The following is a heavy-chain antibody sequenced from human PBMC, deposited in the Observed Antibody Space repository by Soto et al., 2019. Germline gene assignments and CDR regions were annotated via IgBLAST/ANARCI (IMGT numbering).Heavy chain of an antibody. J-gene: IGHJ4*02. V-gene: IGHV3-23*01. CDR3: AKFFVETGGSSGWPWSFHF. D-gene: IGHD6-25*01. Sequence: EVQLLESGGGLVQPGGSLRLSCAASGFTFSSYAMSWVRQAPGKGLEWVSAISGTGGTTYYADSVKGRFTISGDNSRNTLHLQMNSLRAEDTAIYYCAKFFVETGGSSGWPWSFHFWGQGTLVTVSS. CDR2: ISGTGGTT. CDR1: GFTFSSYA.